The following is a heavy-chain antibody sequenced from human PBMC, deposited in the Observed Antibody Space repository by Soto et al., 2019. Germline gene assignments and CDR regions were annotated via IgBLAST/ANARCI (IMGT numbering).Heavy chain of an antibody. CDR1: GGSVSSGNYY. CDR2: IYYSGST. J-gene: IGHJ4*02. D-gene: IGHD5-12*01. V-gene: IGHV4-61*01. Sequence: PSETLSLTCTVSGGSVSSGNYYWSWIRQPPGKGLEWIGYIYYSGSTDYNPSLKSRVTISVDTSKNQFPLKLSSVTAADTAVYYCARRRRDGYNYDFDFWGQGTLVTVSS. CDR3: ARRRRDGYNYDFDF.